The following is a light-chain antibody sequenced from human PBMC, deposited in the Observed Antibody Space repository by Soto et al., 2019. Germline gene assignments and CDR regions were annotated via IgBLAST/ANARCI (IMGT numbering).Light chain of an antibody. V-gene: IGLV1-44*01. CDR1: SSNIGSNA. CDR2: SNN. CDR3: AAWDGSLNGRWV. Sequence: QSVLTQPPSASGTPGQRVTISCSGSSSNIGSNAVNWYQQLPGTAPRLLIHSNNQRPSGVPDRFSGSKSGTSAFLAISGLQSEDEAAYYCAAWDGSLNGRWVFGGGTKLTVL. J-gene: IGLJ3*02.